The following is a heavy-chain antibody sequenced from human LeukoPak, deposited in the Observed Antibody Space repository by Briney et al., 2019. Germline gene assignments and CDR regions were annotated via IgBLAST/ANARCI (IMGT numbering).Heavy chain of an antibody. D-gene: IGHD7-27*01. CDR2: ITGSGGTT. CDR1: GFIFSNYA. CDR3: AKGLANWGSRAYYFDY. V-gene: IGHV3-23*01. Sequence: GGSLRLSCAASGFIFSNYAMSWVRQAPGKGLEWVSAITGSGGTTWYADSVKGHFIISRDNSKNTLYLQMNSLRAEDTAVYYCAKGLANWGSRAYYFDYWGQGTLVTVSS. J-gene: IGHJ4*02.